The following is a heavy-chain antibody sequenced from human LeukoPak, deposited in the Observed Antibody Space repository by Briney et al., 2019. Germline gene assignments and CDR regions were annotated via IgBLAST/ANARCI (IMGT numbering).Heavy chain of an antibody. J-gene: IGHJ5*02. D-gene: IGHD3-10*01. Sequence: SETLSLTCTVSGASVSSSGYYWGWIRQPPGKGLEWIASISNSGTTYYTPSLKSRVTISADTSKNQFSLKMTSVTAADAAVYYCARHDYPGSLNWFDPWGQGTLVTVSS. V-gene: IGHV4-39*01. CDR2: ISNSGTT. CDR3: ARHDYPGSLNWFDP. CDR1: GASVSSSGYY.